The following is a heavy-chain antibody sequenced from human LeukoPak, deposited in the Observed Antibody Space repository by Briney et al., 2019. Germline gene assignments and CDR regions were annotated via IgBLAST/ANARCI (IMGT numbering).Heavy chain of an antibody. CDR1: GFTFSSFS. CDR3: ANLRFLEWLFGYYGMDV. D-gene: IGHD3-3*01. J-gene: IGHJ6*02. Sequence: GGSLRLSCAATGFTFSSFSMRWVRQAPGKGLEWVAVLSYDGNNKYYADSVKGRFTISRDNSKNTLYLQMNSLRTEDTAVYYCANLRFLEWLFGYYGMDVWGQGTTVTVSS. CDR2: LSYDGNNK. V-gene: IGHV3-30*18.